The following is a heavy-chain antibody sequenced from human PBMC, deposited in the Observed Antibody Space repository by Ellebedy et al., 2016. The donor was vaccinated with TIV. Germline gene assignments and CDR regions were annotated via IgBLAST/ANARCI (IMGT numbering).Heavy chain of an antibody. Sequence: GESLKISXAASGFTFSNYWMSWVRQAPGKGLEWVSAISGSGGSTYYADSVKGRFTISRDNSKNTLYLQMNSLRAEDTAVYYCAKDRPYYDFWSGYYTGWFDPWGQGTLVTVSS. CDR1: GFTFSNYW. CDR3: AKDRPYYDFWSGYYTGWFDP. J-gene: IGHJ5*02. D-gene: IGHD3-3*01. CDR2: ISGSGGST. V-gene: IGHV3-23*01.